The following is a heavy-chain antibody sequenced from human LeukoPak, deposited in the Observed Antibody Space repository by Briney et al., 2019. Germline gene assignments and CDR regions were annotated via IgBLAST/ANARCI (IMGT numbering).Heavy chain of an antibody. CDR1: GFTFGSYA. CDR3: ARGVDYYENSGTIDY. J-gene: IGHJ4*02. D-gene: IGHD3-22*01. Sequence: PGGSLRLSCVASGFTFGSYAMSWVRQAPGKGLEWVSVISGSGGSTYYADSVKGRFTISRDNSKNTLYLQMNSLRAEDTAVYYCARGVDYYENSGTIDYWGQGTLVTVSS. V-gene: IGHV3-23*01. CDR2: ISGSGGST.